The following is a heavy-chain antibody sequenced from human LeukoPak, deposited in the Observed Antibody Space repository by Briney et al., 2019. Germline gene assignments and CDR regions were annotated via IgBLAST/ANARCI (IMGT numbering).Heavy chain of an antibody. CDR1: GGTFSSYA. CDR3: ARGPQRMGATPPDY. V-gene: IGHV1-69*04. Sequence: ASVKVSCKASGGTFSSYAISWVRQAPGQGLEWMGRIIPILGIANYAQKFQGRVTITADKSTGTAYMELSSLRSEDTAVYYCARGPQRMGATPPDYWGQGTLVTVSS. CDR2: IIPILGIA. D-gene: IGHD1-26*01. J-gene: IGHJ4*02.